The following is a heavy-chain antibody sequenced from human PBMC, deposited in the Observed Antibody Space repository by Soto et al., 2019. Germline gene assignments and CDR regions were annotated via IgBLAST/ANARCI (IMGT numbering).Heavy chain of an antibody. CDR3: VRLIAAAGTSNWYFDL. CDR2: IYWNDDK. D-gene: IGHD6-13*01. V-gene: IGHV2-5*01. J-gene: IGHJ2*01. Sequence: GLDLEWLALIYWNDDKRYSPSLKSRLTITKDTSKNQVVLTMTNMDPVDTATYYCVRLIAAAGTSNWYFDLWGRGTLVTVSS.